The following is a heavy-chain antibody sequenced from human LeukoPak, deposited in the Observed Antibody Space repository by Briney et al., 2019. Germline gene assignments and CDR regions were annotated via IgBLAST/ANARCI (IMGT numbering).Heavy chain of an antibody. CDR2: ISYDGSNK. V-gene: IGHV3-30*04. CDR3: ARDRYYGSGSYYGCFDY. D-gene: IGHD3-10*01. CDR1: GFTVSSYA. J-gene: IGHJ4*02. Sequence: PGRSLRLSCAASGFTVSSYAMHWVRQAPGKGLEWAAVISYDGSNKYYADSVKGRFTISRDNSKNTLYLQMNSLRAEDTAVYYCARDRYYGSGSYYGCFDYWGQGTLVTVSS.